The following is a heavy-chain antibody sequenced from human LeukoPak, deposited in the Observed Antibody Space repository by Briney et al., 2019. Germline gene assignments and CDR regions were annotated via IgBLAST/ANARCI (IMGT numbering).Heavy chain of an antibody. J-gene: IGHJ4*02. CDR2: ISSSDTI. V-gene: IGHV3-48*01. CDR3: ATDTYSLESDH. Sequence: GGSLRLSCAASGLIFSNYNMNWVRQAPGKGLEWISYISSSDTIYYTDSVKGRFTISRDNARNSLYLQMNSLRAEDTAVYYCATDTYSLESDHWGQGILVTVSS. D-gene: IGHD2-15*01. CDR1: GLIFSNYN.